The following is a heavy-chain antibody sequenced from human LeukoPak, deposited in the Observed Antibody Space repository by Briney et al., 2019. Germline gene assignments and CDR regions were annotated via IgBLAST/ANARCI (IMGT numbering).Heavy chain of an antibody. V-gene: IGHV4-39*01. D-gene: IGHD1-26*01. CDR1: GGSISSSSYY. CDR2: IYYSGST. J-gene: IGHJ4*02. CDR3: ARHPNGGKWELHFDY. Sequence: SETLSLTCTVSGGSISSSSYYWGWIRQPPGKGLEWIGSIYYSGSTYYNPSLKSRVTISVDTSKNQFSLKLSSVTAADTAVYYCARHPNGGKWELHFDYWGQGTLLTVSS.